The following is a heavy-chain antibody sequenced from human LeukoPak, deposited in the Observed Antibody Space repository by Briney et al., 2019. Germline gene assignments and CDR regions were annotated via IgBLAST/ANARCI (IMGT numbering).Heavy chain of an antibody. CDR2: ISGDGSST. CDR3: ARGSKIFGVVIVDY. D-gene: IGHD3-3*01. J-gene: IGHJ4*02. CDR1: GFTFGSYW. Sequence: GGSLRLSCAASGFTFGSYWMYWVRQVPGKGLVWVSRISGDGSSTSYADSVKGRFTISRDNAKNTLYLQMNSLRAEDTAVYYCARGSKIFGVVIVDYWGQGTLVTVSS. V-gene: IGHV3-74*01.